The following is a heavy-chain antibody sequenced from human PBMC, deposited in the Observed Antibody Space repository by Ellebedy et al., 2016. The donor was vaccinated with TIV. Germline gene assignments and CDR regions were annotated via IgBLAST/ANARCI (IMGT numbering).Heavy chain of an antibody. J-gene: IGHJ6*02. V-gene: IGHV5-51*01. Sequence: ASVKVSCKASGYTFTNYWIGWVRQMPGKGLEWMGIIYPGDSDTRYSPSFQGQVTISADKSISTAYLQWSSLKASDTAMYYCARRAPHMDVWGQGTTVTVSS. CDR1: GYTFTNYW. CDR3: ARRAPHMDV. CDR2: IYPGDSDT.